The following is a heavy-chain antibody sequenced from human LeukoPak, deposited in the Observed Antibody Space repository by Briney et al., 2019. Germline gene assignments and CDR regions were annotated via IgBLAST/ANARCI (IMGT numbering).Heavy chain of an antibody. CDR2: IYYSGKT. J-gene: IGHJ3*02. CDR1: GFTFSSYW. Sequence: GSLRFYCVVSGFTFSSYWMHWVRQSPGKGLEWIGHIYYSGKTNYNPSLKSRVAISIDTSKNQFSLKLNTVTAADTAVYFCARGFGSGTYYRKGNDVFDIWGQGTTVIVSP. D-gene: IGHD3-10*01. V-gene: IGHV4-59*01. CDR3: ARGFGSGTYYRKGNDVFDI.